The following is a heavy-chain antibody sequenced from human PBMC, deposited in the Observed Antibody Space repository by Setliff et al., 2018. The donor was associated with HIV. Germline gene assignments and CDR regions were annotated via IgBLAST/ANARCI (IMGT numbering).Heavy chain of an antibody. D-gene: IGHD3-22*01. CDR3: ARGRQGPYYYDSSGYSRGRYFDY. V-gene: IGHV4-34*01. J-gene: IGHJ4*02. CDR2: INHGGTT. Sequence: SETLSLTCAVYGGSFSGYYWSWIRQSPGKGLEWIGEINHGGTTNYNPSLESRVTISVDTSKIHFSLRVSSVTAADTAVYYCARGRQGPYYYDSSGYSRGRYFDYWGQGTLVTVSS. CDR1: GGSFSGYY.